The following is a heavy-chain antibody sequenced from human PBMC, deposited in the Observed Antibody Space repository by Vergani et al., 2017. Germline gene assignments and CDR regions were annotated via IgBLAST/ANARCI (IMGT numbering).Heavy chain of an antibody. Sequence: QVQLVESGGGVVQPGRSLRLSCAASGFTFSSYAMHWVRQAPGKGLEWVAVISYDGSNKYYADSVKGRFTISRDNSKNTLYLQMNSLRAEDTAVYYCARGLGYCSGGSCYRIYDYWGQGTLVTVSS. V-gene: IGHV3-30*04. CDR3: ARGLGYCSGGSCYRIYDY. D-gene: IGHD2-15*01. CDR2: ISYDGSNK. J-gene: IGHJ4*02. CDR1: GFTFSSYA.